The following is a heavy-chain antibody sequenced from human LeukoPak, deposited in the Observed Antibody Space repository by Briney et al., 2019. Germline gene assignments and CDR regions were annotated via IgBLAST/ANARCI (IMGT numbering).Heavy chain of an antibody. CDR3: ARVSRLSIVGATSFDY. J-gene: IGHJ4*02. CDR1: GGTFSSYA. Sequence: SVKVSCKASGGTFSSYAISWVRQAPGQGLEWMGRIIPILGIANYAQKFQGRVTITADKSTSTAYMELSSLRSEDTAVYYCARVSRLSIVGATSFDYWGQGTLVTVSS. D-gene: IGHD1-26*01. V-gene: IGHV1-69*04. CDR2: IIPILGIA.